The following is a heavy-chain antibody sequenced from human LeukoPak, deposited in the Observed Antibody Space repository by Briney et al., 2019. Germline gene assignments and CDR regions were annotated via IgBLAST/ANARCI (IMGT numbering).Heavy chain of an antibody. V-gene: IGHV1-2*02. J-gene: IGHJ4*01. CDR1: GYTFTGYY. CDR2: INPNSGGT. Sequence: ASVKVSCKASGYTFTGYYMHWVRQAPGQGLEWMGWINPNSGGTNYAQKFQGRVTMTRDTSISTAYMELSRLRSDDTAVYYCAGIAMGGECFDYWGQGTLVTVSS. CDR3: AGIAMGGECFDY. D-gene: IGHD7-27*01.